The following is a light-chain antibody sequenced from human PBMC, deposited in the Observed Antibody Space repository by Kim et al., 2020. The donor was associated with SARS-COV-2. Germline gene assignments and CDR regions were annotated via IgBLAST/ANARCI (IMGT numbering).Light chain of an antibody. CDR1: RRRTSRC. V-gene: IGKV3-20*01. Sequence: PPPCVPSRRRTSRCLSCYHQHPGQPPILLLCGASCSATAIPASFSGSGSGTDFALPISSLHPEDFSVYYCPQYGSSPVTFGQGTKVDIK. CDR3: PQYGSSPVT. CDR2: GAS. J-gene: IGKJ1*01.